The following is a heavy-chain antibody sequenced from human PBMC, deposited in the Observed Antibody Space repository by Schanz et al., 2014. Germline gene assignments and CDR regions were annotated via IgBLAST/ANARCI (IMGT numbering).Heavy chain of an antibody. D-gene: IGHD3-22*01. J-gene: IGHJ4*02. CDR3: ARAGQDYSDSSGYATYYFGN. Sequence: QVQLVQSGAEVKKPGSSVKVSCKASGDTFRSYTINWVRHAPGQGLEWMGTIIPILDITNYAQKFQGRVTITADKSTSTAYRELSNLRSEDTAVYYCARAGQDYSDSSGYATYYFGNWGQGTLVTVSS. CDR2: IIPILDIT. CDR1: GDTFRSYT. V-gene: IGHV1-69*02.